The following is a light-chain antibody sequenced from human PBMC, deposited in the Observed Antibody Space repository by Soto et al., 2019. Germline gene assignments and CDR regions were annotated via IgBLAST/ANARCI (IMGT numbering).Light chain of an antibody. V-gene: IGKV1-5*01. CDR2: DAS. CDR3: QQYNSYSPT. Sequence: DIQMTQSPSTLSASVGDRVTITCRASQSISSWLAWYQQKPGKAPKLLIYDASSLESGVPSRFSGSGSGTEFTLTISSLQPDDFAIYYCQQYNSYSPTFGGGTKVEIK. J-gene: IGKJ4*01. CDR1: QSISSW.